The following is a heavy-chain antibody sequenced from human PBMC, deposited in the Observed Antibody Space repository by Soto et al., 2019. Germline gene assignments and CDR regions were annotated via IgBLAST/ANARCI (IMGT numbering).Heavy chain of an antibody. D-gene: IGHD3-3*02. CDR2: ISYDGSNK. J-gene: IGHJ4*02. Sequence: QVQLVESGGGVVQPGRSLRLSCAASGFTFSSFAIHWVRQAPGKGLEWVAVISYDGSNKYYADSVKGRFTISRDNSNNTLYLQMNSLRAEDTAVYYCARERIAFIEFSGISHNWGQGTLVTVSS. CDR1: GFTFSSFA. CDR3: ARERIAFIEFSGISHN. V-gene: IGHV3-30-3*01.